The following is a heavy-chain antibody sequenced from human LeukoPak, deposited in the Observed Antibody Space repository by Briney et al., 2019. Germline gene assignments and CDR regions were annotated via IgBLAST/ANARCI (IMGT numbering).Heavy chain of an antibody. V-gene: IGHV3-23*01. CDR1: GITLSNYG. CDR3: AKRGFVIRVILVGFHKEAYYFDS. J-gene: IGHJ4*02. Sequence: PGGSLRLSCAVSGITLSNYGMSWVRQAPRKGLEWVAGISDSGGSTNYADSVKGRFTISRDNPKNTLYLQMNSLRAEDTAVYFCAKRGFVIRVILVGFHKEAYYFDSWGQGALVTVSS. CDR2: ISDSGGST. D-gene: IGHD3-22*01.